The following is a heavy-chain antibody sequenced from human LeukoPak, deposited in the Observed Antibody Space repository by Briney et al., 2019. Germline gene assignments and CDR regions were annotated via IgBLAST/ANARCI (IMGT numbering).Heavy chain of an antibody. CDR1: GGTFSSYA. Sequence: PVKVSCKASGGTFSSYAISWVRHAPGHGLEWMGGIIPIFGTANYAQKFQGRVTITADESTRTAYRELSSLRSEDTAVYYCAREGRERITIFGVVAPLYYWGQGNLVTVSS. V-gene: IGHV1-69*01. CDR3: AREGRERITIFGVVAPLYY. J-gene: IGHJ4*02. CDR2: IIPIFGTA. D-gene: IGHD3-3*01.